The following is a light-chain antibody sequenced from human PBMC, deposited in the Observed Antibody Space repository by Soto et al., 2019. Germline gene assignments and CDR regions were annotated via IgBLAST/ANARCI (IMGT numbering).Light chain of an antibody. V-gene: IGLV2-8*01. Sequence: QSVLTQPPSASGSPGQSVTISCTGTSSDVGGYNYLSWYQHRPGKAPQLIIYEVTKRPSGVPDRFSGSKSGNTASLTVSGLQAEDEADYYCSSYAGGIKWVFGGGTQLTVL. CDR3: SSYAGGIKWV. CDR1: SSDVGGYNY. CDR2: EVT. J-gene: IGLJ3*02.